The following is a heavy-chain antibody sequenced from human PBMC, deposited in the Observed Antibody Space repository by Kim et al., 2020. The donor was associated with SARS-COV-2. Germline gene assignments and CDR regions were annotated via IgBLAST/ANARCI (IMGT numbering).Heavy chain of an antibody. CDR2: ISYDGSNK. Sequence: GGSLRLSCAASGLTFSSYAMHWVRQAPGKGLEWVAVISYDGSNKYYADSVKGRFTISRDNSKNTLYLQMNSLRAEDTAVYYCARWSGSSLDYWGQGTLVTVSS. V-gene: IGHV3-30-3*01. CDR3: ARWSGSSLDY. J-gene: IGHJ4*02. CDR1: GLTFSSYA. D-gene: IGHD1-26*01.